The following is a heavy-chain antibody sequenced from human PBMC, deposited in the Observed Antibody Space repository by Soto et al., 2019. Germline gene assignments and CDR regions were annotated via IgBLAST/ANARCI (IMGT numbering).Heavy chain of an antibody. V-gene: IGHV1-18*01. Sequence: QVQLMQSGAEVKKPGASVKVSCKASGYTFTNFGITWVRQAPGQGLEWMGWISAYNGNTNYTRKLQGRVTMTTDTSTSTAYMELRSLRSDDTAVYYCARDAPRPSTYAFDIWGQGTMVTVSS. CDR1: GYTFTNFG. J-gene: IGHJ3*02. D-gene: IGHD1-26*01. CDR2: ISAYNGNT. CDR3: ARDAPRPSTYAFDI.